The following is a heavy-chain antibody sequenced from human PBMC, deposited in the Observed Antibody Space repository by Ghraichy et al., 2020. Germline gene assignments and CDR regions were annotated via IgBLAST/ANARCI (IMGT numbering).Heavy chain of an antibody. CDR1: GFTFGDYA. D-gene: IGHD1-26*01. CDR2: IRSKAYGGTT. Sequence: GGSLRLSCTASGFTFGDYAMSWFRQAPGKGLEWVGFIRSKAYGGTTEYAASVKGRFTISRDDSKSIAYLQMNSLKTEDTAVYYCTRYPASGSYYEYFDYWGQGTLVTVSS. V-gene: IGHV3-49*03. CDR3: TRYPASGSYYEYFDY. J-gene: IGHJ4*02.